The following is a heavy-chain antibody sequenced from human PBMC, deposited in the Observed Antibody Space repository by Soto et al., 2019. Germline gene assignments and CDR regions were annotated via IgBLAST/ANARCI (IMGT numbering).Heavy chain of an antibody. V-gene: IGHV3-48*02. CDR3: ARDGPSWTANLWFFFDY. CDR1: GFTFKSYS. Sequence: PGGSLRLSCAASGFTFKSYSMNWVRQAPGKGLEWVAYISTSSSSIYYADSVRGRFTVSRDDANDSLYLQMNSLRDEDTAVYYCARDGPSWTANLWFFFDYWGQGTLVTVSS. D-gene: IGHD3-10*01. J-gene: IGHJ4*02. CDR2: ISTSSSSI.